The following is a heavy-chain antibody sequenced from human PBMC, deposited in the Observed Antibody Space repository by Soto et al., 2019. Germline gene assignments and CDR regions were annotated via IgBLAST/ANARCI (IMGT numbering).Heavy chain of an antibody. CDR2: IYYSGST. CDR3: AKFEITHYDFLTADPYYYYGMDV. V-gene: IGHV4-59*01. CDR1: GGSISSYY. Sequence: TSETLSLTCTVSGGSISSYYWSWIRQPPGKGLEWIGYIYYSGSTNYNPSLKSRVTISVDTSKNQFSLKLSSVTAADTAVYYCAKFEITHYDFLTADPYYYYGMDVWGQGTTVTVSS. J-gene: IGHJ6*02. D-gene: IGHD3-9*01.